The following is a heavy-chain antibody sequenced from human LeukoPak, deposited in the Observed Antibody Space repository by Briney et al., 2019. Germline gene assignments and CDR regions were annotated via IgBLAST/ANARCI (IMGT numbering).Heavy chain of an antibody. CDR1: VSTVSTFG. J-gene: IGHJ4*02. Sequence: ASGKVSCKASVSTVSTFGISWVRQAPGHGLEWMGWISAYNGDTNYAQKLQGRVTMTTDTSTSTAYMELRSLRSDEKAVYYCARGGGYCSGGSCYEFDYWGQGTLVTVSS. D-gene: IGHD2-15*01. V-gene: IGHV1-18*01. CDR3: ARGGGYCSGGSCYEFDY. CDR2: ISAYNGDT.